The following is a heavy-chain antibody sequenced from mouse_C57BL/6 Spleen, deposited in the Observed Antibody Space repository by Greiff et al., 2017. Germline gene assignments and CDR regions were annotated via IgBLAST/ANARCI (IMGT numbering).Heavy chain of an antibody. CDR2: ISDGGSYT. V-gene: IGHV5-4*01. D-gene: IGHD2-2*01. CDR1: GFTFSSYA. J-gene: IGHJ3*01. CDR3: ARDRGAYGYDKGTWFAY. Sequence: EVKLMESGGGLVKPGGSLKLSCAASGFTFSSYAMSWVRQTPEKRLEWVATISDGGSYTYYPDNVKGRFTISRDNAKNNLYLQMSHLKSEDTAMYYCARDRGAYGYDKGTWFAYWGQGTLVTVSA.